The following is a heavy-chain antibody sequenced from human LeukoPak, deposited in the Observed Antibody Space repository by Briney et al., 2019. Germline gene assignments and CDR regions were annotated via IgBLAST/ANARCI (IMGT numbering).Heavy chain of an antibody. J-gene: IGHJ6*02. D-gene: IGHD2-8*01. CDR3: ARVLYYGLGMDV. CDR2: IYYSGST. Sequence: SETLSLTCTVSGGSISSGYYYCSWIRQPPGKGLEWIGYIYYSGSTYYNPSLKSRATISVDTSKTQFSLKLSSVTAEDKAVYFCARVLYYGLGMDVWGQGTTVTVSS. CDR1: GGSISSGYYY. V-gene: IGHV4-30-4*01.